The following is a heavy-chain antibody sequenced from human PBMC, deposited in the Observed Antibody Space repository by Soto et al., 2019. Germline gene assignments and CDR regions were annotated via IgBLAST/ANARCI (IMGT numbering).Heavy chain of an antibody. J-gene: IGHJ6*03. CDR1: GYTFTSYD. Sequence: GASVKVSCKASGYTFTSYDINWVRQATGQGLEWMGWMNPNSGNTGYAQKFQGRVTMTRNTSISTAYMELSSLRSEDTAVYYCARAYEPYCSGGSCYVYYYYYMDVWGKGTTVTVSS. CDR3: ARAYEPYCSGGSCYVYYYYYMDV. V-gene: IGHV1-8*01. D-gene: IGHD2-15*01. CDR2: MNPNSGNT.